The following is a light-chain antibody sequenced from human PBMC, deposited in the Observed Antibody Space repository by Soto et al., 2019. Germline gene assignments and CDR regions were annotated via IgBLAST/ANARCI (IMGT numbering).Light chain of an antibody. CDR3: QHRSVWPVS. J-gene: IGKJ5*01. CDR1: QSVRND. CDR2: DAS. V-gene: IGKV3-11*01. Sequence: EIVLTQSPATLSLSPGERATLSCRASQSVRNDLAWYQQKPGQAPRLLIFDASTSAAGTPARFSGSGSATDFTLTITSIKPEDVAVYYGQHRSVWPVSFGQGTRLEI.